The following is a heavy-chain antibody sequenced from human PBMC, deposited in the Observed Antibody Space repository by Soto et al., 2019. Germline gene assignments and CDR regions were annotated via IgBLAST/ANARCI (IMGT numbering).Heavy chain of an antibody. J-gene: IGHJ3*02. Sequence: GESLKISCKASGYSFSSYWIGWVRQMPGKGLEWMGIIYPGDSDTKYSPSVQGQVTISADRSISTAYLQWTSLKASDTAMYYCARRESGTYIRAFDIWGQGTMVTVS. V-gene: IGHV5-51*01. D-gene: IGHD1-26*01. CDR3: ARRESGTYIRAFDI. CDR2: IYPGDSDT. CDR1: GYSFSSYW.